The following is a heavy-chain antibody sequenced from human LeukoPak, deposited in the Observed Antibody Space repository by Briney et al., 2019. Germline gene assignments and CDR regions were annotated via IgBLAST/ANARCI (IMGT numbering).Heavy chain of an antibody. CDR1: GYTFSSYD. CDR3: ARLPKYSRPLDY. Sequence: RASVKVSCKASGYTFSSYDINWVRQATGQGLEWMGWVNPNSGNTAYAQKFQGRVTMSRDTSISTAYMELSSLRSEDTAVYYCARLPKYSRPLDYWGQGTLVTVSS. J-gene: IGHJ4*02. CDR2: VNPNSGNT. V-gene: IGHV1-8*02. D-gene: IGHD6-6*01.